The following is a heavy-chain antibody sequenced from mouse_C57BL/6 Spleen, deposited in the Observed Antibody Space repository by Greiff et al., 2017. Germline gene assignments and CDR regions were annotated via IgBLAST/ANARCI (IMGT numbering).Heavy chain of an antibody. J-gene: IGHJ2*01. Sequence: EVQLQQSGGGLVKPGGSLKLSCAASGFTFSDYGMHWVRQAPEKGLEWVAYISSGSSTIYYADTVKGRFTLSRDNAKNTLFLQMTSLRSEDTAMYYCARRQYSLYGWGQGTTLTVAS. CDR2: ISSGSSTI. CDR3: ARRQYSLYG. D-gene: IGHD1-1*01. CDR1: GFTFSDYG. V-gene: IGHV5-17*01.